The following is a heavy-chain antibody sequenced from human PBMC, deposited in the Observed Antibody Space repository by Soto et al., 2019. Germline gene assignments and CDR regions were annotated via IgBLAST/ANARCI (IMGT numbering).Heavy chain of an antibody. J-gene: IGHJ3*01. CDR1: GLTFSNYG. Sequence: QVQLVESGGGVVQPERSPRLSCVATGLTFSNYGIHWVRQAPGRGLEWVAVIWHDGSQKYSADSVGGRFTISRDNSKNTVYLQMNSLRAADTAVYYSEGRDDPFHVWGQGTMVTVSS. V-gene: IGHV3-33*01. CDR3: EGRDDPFHV. CDR2: IWHDGSQK.